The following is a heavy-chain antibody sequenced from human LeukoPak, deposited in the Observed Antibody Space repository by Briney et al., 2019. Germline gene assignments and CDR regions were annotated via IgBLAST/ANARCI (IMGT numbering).Heavy chain of an antibody. V-gene: IGHV4-39*07. Sequence: SETLSLTCTVSGGSISSSSYYWGWIRQPPGKGLEWIGTIYYSGSTYYNPSLKSRVTTSVDTSKNQFSLKLSSVTAADTAVYYCARGYCSGGSCYSFYYYYYMDVWGKGTTVTVSS. D-gene: IGHD2-15*01. CDR3: ARGYCSGGSCYSFYYYYYMDV. J-gene: IGHJ6*03. CDR1: GGSISSSSYY. CDR2: IYYSGST.